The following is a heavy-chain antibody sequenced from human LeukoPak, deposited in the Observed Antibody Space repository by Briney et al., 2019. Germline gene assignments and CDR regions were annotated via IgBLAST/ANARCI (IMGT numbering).Heavy chain of an antibody. Sequence: ASVTVSCKASGYSFSTHDINWVRQATGQGLEYMGWVNPNSGSTGYAQNFQGRVTMTRDTSTTTAYMELSNLRSDDTAVYYCARGGTMVRGVNALGNYGMDVWGQGTTVTVSS. CDR3: ARGGTMVRGVNALGNYGMDV. D-gene: IGHD3-10*01. CDR2: VNPNSGST. CDR1: GYSFSTHD. J-gene: IGHJ6*02. V-gene: IGHV1-8*01.